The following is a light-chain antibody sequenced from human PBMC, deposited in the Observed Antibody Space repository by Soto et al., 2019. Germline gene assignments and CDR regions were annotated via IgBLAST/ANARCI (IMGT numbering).Light chain of an antibody. V-gene: IGKV1-33*01. J-gene: IGKJ2*01. CDR2: AAS. CDR3: QQYDNSPMFT. Sequence: DIQMTQSPSSLSASVGDSVTITCQASQDIYDYLNWYQHKPVTAPRLLIYAASNLETGVPSRFSGSGSGTDCTFTITSLQPEDIATYYCQQYDNSPMFTCGRGTKVEI. CDR1: QDIYDY.